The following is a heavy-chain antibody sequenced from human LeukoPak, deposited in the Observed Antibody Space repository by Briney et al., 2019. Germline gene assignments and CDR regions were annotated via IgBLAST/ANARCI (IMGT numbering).Heavy chain of an antibody. CDR2: IKQDGSEK. V-gene: IGHV3-7*01. CDR3: ARDTDGSLDY. D-gene: IGHD5-24*01. J-gene: IGHJ4*02. Sequence: GGSLRLSCAASGFTFSSYWMSWVRQAPGKGLEWVANIKQDGSEKYYVDSVKGRFTISRDNAKNSLFLQMNGLRAEDSALYYCARDTDGSLDYWGQGTLVTVSS. CDR1: GFTFSSYW.